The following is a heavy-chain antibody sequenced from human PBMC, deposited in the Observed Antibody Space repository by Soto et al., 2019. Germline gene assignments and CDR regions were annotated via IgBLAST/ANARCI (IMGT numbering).Heavy chain of an antibody. J-gene: IGHJ4*02. D-gene: IGHD6-19*01. CDR2: INPLSGST. CDR1: GYTFTSYY. Sequence: ASVKVSCKASGYTFTSYYIHWVRQAPGQGLEWMGIINPLSGSTAYAQKFQGRVTLTRDTSTNTVSMELSSLRSEDTAVYYCARGTWDSSGWYTFPFDYWGQGTVDTSPQ. CDR3: ARGTWDSSGWYTFPFDY. V-gene: IGHV1-46*01.